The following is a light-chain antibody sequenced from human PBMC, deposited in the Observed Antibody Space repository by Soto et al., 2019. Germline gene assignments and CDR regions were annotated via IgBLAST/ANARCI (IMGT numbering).Light chain of an antibody. V-gene: IGLV2-14*01. CDR1: SSDVGGYNY. CDR3: SSYTSSSAYV. J-gene: IGLJ1*01. Sequence: QSALAQPPSVSLSPGQSITISCSGTSSDVGGYNYVSWYQQHPGKAPKLTIYEVSNRPSGVSNRFSGSKSGNTASLTISGLQAEDEADYYCSSYTSSSAYVFGTGTKVTVL. CDR2: EVS.